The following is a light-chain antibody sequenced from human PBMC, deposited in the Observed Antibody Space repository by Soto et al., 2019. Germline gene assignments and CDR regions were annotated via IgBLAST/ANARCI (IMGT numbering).Light chain of an antibody. J-gene: IGLJ1*01. Sequence: QSALTQPASVSGSPGQSITISCTGTSSDVGAYNYVSWYQQHPGKAPKLMIYDVTNRPSGVSNRFSGSKSGNTASLTISGLQAEDEADSYCSSYTSSSTLRGVFGTGTKVTVL. V-gene: IGLV2-14*01. CDR2: DVT. CDR1: SSDVGAYNY. CDR3: SSYTSSSTLRGV.